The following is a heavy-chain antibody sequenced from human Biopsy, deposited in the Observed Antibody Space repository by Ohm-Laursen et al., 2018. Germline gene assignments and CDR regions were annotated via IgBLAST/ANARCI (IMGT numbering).Heavy chain of an antibody. D-gene: IGHD1-26*01. CDR3: ARGPHSGSHSCFDY. CDR2: IIPMFGTA. V-gene: IGHV1-69*01. J-gene: IGHJ4*02. Sequence: SSVKVSCKASGGTFINYVISWVRQAPGQGLEWMGGIIPMFGTANYAQMFQGRVTISADESTSTSYMELSSLTTEDTAIYYCARGPHSGSHSCFDYWGRGTLVTVSS. CDR1: GGTFINYV.